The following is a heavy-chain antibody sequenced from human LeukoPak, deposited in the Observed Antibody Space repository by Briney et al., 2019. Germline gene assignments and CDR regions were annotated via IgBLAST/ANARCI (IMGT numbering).Heavy chain of an antibody. CDR2: INPSGGST. D-gene: IGHD2-15*01. CDR1: GYTFTSDY. J-gene: IGHJ4*02. CDR3: ARVGDRSGGQDFSY. Sequence: ASLRVSCEASGYTFTSDYMHWVRQAPEQGLEWMGIINPSGGSTSYAQKFQGRVTMTRDTSTSTVYMELSSLRSEDTAVYYCARVGDRSGGQDFSYWGQGTLVTVSS. V-gene: IGHV1-46*01.